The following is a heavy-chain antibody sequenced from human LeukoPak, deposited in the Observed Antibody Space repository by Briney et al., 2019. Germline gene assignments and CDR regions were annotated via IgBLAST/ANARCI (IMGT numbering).Heavy chain of an antibody. CDR2: ISGSGGST. V-gene: IGHV3-23*01. Sequence: GGSLGLSCAASGFTFSSYAMSWVRQAPGKGLEWVSAISGSGGSTYYADSVKGRFTISRDNSKNTLYLQMNSLRAEDTAVYYCAKDFVRAPSYYYDSSGYYGFDYWGQGTLVTVSS. CDR3: AKDFVRAPSYYYDSSGYYGFDY. CDR1: GFTFSSYA. D-gene: IGHD3-22*01. J-gene: IGHJ4*02.